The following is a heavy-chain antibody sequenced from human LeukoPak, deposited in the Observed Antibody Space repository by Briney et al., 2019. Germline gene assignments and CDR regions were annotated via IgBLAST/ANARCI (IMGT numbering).Heavy chain of an antibody. J-gene: IGHJ4*02. Sequence: ASVKVSCKPSGYTFTSYYIHWVRQAPGQGLEWMGTINPTGGTTTYAQKFQGRVTVTRDMSTSTVYMDLSSLRSEDTAVYYCASMYFDSSGYFDYWGQGTLVTVSS. V-gene: IGHV1-46*01. D-gene: IGHD3-22*01. CDR3: ASMYFDSSGYFDY. CDR2: INPTGGTT. CDR1: GYTFTSYY.